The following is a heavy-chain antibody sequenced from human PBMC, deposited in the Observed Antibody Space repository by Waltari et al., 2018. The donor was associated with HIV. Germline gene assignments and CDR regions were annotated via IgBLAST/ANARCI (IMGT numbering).Heavy chain of an antibody. CDR1: QYTFTAFD. CDR2: KNPKSGNT. Sequence: QVQLVQSGAEVKKPGASVKVSCKASQYTFTAFDINWVRQATGHGLEWMGWKNPKSGNTGYAENFQGRVTMTRNTSTDTAYMELSSLRSDDTAMYYCTRGWTTRYYYGLDVWGQGTTVIVSS. D-gene: IGHD4-17*01. CDR3: TRGWTTRYYYGLDV. J-gene: IGHJ6*02. V-gene: IGHV1-8*01.